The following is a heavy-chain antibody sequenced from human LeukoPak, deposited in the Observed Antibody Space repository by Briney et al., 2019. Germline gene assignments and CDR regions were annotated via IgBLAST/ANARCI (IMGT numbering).Heavy chain of an antibody. V-gene: IGHV1-2*02. CDR3: AGAYYYDSSGYWDAFDI. D-gene: IGHD3-22*01. Sequence: GASVTVSCTASGYTFTGYYMHWVRQAPGQGLEWMGWINPNSGGTNYAQKFQGRVTMTRDTSISTAYMELSRLRSDDTAVYYCAGAYYYDSSGYWDAFDIWGQGTMVTVSS. J-gene: IGHJ3*02. CDR1: GYTFTGYY. CDR2: INPNSGGT.